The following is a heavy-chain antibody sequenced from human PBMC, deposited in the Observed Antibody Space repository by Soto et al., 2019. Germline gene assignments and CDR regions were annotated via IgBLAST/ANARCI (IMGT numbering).Heavy chain of an antibody. D-gene: IGHD6-13*01. V-gene: IGHV3-21*01. CDR1: GFTFSSYS. CDR2: ISSSSSYI. J-gene: IGHJ6*03. CDR3: ARDGVGAAGKNYYYYMDV. Sequence: GGSLRLSCAASGFTFSSYSMNWVRQAPGKGLEWVSCISSSSSYIYYADSVKGRFTISRDNAKNSLYLQMNSLRVEDTAVYYCARDGVGAAGKNYYYYMDVWGKGTTVTVSS.